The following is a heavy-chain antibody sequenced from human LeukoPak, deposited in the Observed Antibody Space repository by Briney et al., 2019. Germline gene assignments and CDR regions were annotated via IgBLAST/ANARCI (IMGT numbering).Heavy chain of an antibody. CDR1: GFTFSSYG. D-gene: IGHD4-17*01. Sequence: GGSLRLSCAASGFTFSSYGMHWVRQAPGKGLEWVAVLSYDGSNKYYADSVKGRFTISRDNSKNTLYLQMNSLRAEDTAVYYCAKDPSYYGDYLPYFDYWGQGTLVTVSS. CDR3: AKDPSYYGDYLPYFDY. J-gene: IGHJ4*02. CDR2: LSYDGSNK. V-gene: IGHV3-30*18.